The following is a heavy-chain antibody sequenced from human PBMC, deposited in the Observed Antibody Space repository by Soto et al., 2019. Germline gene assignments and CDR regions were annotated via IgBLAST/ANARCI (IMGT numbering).Heavy chain of an antibody. V-gene: IGHV5-51*03. Sequence: GESLKISCKGSGYNFTSYWIGWVRQMPGKGLERMGIVYPGDSDTRYGPSFQGQVTISADKSISTAYMQWSSLKASDSAMYYCARPLGYCSSTICSPIDYWGQGTLVTVSS. CDR2: VYPGDSDT. J-gene: IGHJ4*02. CDR1: GYNFTSYW. CDR3: ARPLGYCSSTICSPIDY. D-gene: IGHD2-2*01.